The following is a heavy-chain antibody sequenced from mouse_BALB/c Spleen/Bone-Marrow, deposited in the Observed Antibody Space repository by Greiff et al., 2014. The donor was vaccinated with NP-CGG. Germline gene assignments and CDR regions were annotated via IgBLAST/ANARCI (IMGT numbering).Heavy chain of an antibody. J-gene: IGHJ2*01. Sequence: VQLKESGAELVKPGASVKLSCTASGLNIKDTYMHWVKQRPEQGLEWIGRIDPANGNTKYDPKFQGKATITADTPSNTAYLQLSSLTSEDTAVYYCARYYYGSSYFDYWGQGTTLTVSS. CDR2: IDPANGNT. CDR3: ARYYYGSSYFDY. D-gene: IGHD1-1*01. V-gene: IGHV14-3*02. CDR1: GLNIKDTY.